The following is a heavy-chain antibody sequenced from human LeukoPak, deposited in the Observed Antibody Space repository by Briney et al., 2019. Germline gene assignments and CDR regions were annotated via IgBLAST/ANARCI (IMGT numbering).Heavy chain of an antibody. D-gene: IGHD2/OR15-2a*01. V-gene: IGHV4-39*07. J-gene: IGHJ4*02. CDR2: IYYSGST. Sequence: SETLSLTCTVSGGSISSSRYYWGWIRQPPGKGLEWIGSIYYSGSTYYNPSLKSRVTISVDTSKNQFSLKLSSVTAADTAVYYCARVNRNVYDYWGQGTLVTVSS. CDR1: GGSISSSRYY. CDR3: ARVNRNVYDY.